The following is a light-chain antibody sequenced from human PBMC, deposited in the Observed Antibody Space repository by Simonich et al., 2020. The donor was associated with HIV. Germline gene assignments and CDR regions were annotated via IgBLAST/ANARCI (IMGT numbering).Light chain of an antibody. CDR1: SSDVGGYNL. J-gene: IGLJ3*02. CDR3: SSYTSSSTWV. CDR2: DVS. Sequence: QSALTQPASVSGSPGQSITISCTGTSSDVGGYNLVPWYQQHPGKAPKLMIYDVSNRPSGVSNRFSGSKSGNTASLTISGLQAEDEADYYCSSYTSSSTWVFGGGTKLTVL. V-gene: IGLV2-14*01.